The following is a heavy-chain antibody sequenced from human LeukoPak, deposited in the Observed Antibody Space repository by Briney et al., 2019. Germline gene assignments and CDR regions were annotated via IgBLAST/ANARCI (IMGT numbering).Heavy chain of an antibody. CDR1: GGSISSSRFY. CDR2: IYYSGST. V-gene: IGHV4-39*01. J-gene: IGHJ4*02. D-gene: IGHD6-6*01. Sequence: SETLSLTCIVSGGSISSSRFYWGWIRQPPGKGLEWIGNIYYSGSTYYNPSLKSQVTIFVDTSMNQFSLNLTSVTAADTAVYYCARLEYSSSSFDYWGQGTLVTVSS. CDR3: ARLEYSSSSFDY.